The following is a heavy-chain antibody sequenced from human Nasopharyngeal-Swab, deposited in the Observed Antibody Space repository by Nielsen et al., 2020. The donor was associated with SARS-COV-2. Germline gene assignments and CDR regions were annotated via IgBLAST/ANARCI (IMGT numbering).Heavy chain of an antibody. D-gene: IGHD5-12*01. CDR2: LYPGESDT. CDR1: GYRFSSYW. Sequence: GEFLKISCDIPGYRFSSYWIGWVRQMPGKGLGWVGLLYPGESDTRFSPSFQGQVTISADKSISTAYLQWSSLKVSDTAMYYCVRPEGVATSFKYYFQYGMDVWGQGTMVTVPS. CDR3: VRPEGVATSFKYYFQYGMDV. J-gene: IGHJ6*02. V-gene: IGHV5-51*01.